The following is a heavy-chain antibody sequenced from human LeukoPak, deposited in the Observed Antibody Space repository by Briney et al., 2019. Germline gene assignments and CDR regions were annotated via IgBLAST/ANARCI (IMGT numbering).Heavy chain of an antibody. CDR2: ISSSSSYI. CDR1: GFTFSSYS. Sequence: GGSLRLSCAASGFTFSSYSMNWVRQAPGKGLEWVSSISSSSSYIYYADSVKGRFTISRDNAKNSLYLQMNSLRAEDTAVYYCARVGVLGVNDFDYWGQGTLVTVSS. CDR3: ARVGVLGVNDFDY. V-gene: IGHV3-21*01. J-gene: IGHJ4*02. D-gene: IGHD3-10*01.